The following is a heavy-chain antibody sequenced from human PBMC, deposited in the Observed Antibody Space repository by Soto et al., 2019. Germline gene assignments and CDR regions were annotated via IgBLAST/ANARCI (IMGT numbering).Heavy chain of an antibody. J-gene: IGHJ4*02. CDR2: ISANNVNT. CDR3: ARYRESYALDS. CDR1: GYTFTSYG. V-gene: IGHV1-18*01. Sequence: QVQLVQSGAEVKKPGASVKVSCKASGYTFTSYGVSWVRQAPGQGLACMGWISANNVNTNYAQKLQGRVTMTTATPTSTAYLDLRRLRSDDAAVYYCARYRESYALDSWGQGTLVTVSS. D-gene: IGHD1-26*01.